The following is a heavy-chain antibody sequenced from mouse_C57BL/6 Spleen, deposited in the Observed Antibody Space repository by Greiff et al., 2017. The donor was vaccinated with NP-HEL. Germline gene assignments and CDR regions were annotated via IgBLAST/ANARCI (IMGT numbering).Heavy chain of an antibody. D-gene: IGHD2-4*01. CDR3: ARTCYYDYDGYFDV. CDR2: IYPGSGST. J-gene: IGHJ1*03. Sequence: VQLQQPGAELVKPGASVKMSCKASGYTFTSYWITWVKQRPGQGLEWIGDIYPGSGSTNYNEKFKSKATLTVDTSSSTAYMQLSSLTSEDSAVDYGARTCYYDYDGYFDVWGTGTTVTVSA. V-gene: IGHV1-55*01. CDR1: GYTFTSYW.